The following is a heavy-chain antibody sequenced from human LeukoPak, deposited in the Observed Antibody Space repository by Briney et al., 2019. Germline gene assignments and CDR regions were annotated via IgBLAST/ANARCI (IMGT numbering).Heavy chain of an antibody. CDR2: IYYSGST. D-gene: IGHD3-22*01. CDR3: ARGADSSGYYSIFYFEK. Sequence: SETLTLTWTVAAHSKTIQHWNWLRQPPGKGLEWIGYIYYSGSTNYNPSLKSRVTVSVDRTKNQFSLKLSSVTAADSAVYYCARGADSSGYYSIFYFEKWGQGTLVTVSS. CDR1: AHSKTIQH. V-gene: IGHV4-59*11. J-gene: IGHJ4*02.